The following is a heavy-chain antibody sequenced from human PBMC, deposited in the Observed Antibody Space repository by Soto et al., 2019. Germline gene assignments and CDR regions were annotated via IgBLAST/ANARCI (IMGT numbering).Heavy chain of an antibody. CDR3: VRNAQWAFDI. V-gene: IGHV1-18*01. Sequence: ASVKVSCKASGYTFTGYGVSWVRQAPGQGLEWVGWTSPYNGNTNYAQMLHGRVTLTTDTSTDTAYVEVRSLRSDDTAMYYCVRNAQWAFDIWGQGTMVTVSS. CDR2: TSPYNGNT. D-gene: IGHD1-1*01. CDR1: GYTFTGYG. J-gene: IGHJ3*02.